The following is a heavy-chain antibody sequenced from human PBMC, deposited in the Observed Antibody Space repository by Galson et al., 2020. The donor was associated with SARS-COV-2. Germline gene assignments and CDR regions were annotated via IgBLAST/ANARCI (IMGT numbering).Heavy chain of an antibody. CDR2: ISYEGSNK. V-gene: IGHV3-30*18. Sequence: GGSLRLSCTASGFTFNNYAIHWVRQAPGKGLEWVAGISYEGSNKYYADSLMGRFTISRDSSKNTLYLQMHSLTTEDTAIYYCAKVSTVFELFIRNWCFDLWGRGTLVTVSS. CDR1: GFTFNNYA. J-gene: IGHJ2*01. D-gene: IGHD3-10*01. CDR3: AKVSTVFELFIRNWCFDL.